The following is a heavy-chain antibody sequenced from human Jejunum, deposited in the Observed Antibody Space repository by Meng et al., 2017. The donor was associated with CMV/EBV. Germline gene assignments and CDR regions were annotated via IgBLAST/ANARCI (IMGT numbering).Heavy chain of an antibody. CDR1: GFTFGRYA. CDR2: IYNGVAGT. V-gene: IGHV3-23*03. CDR3: AKRKYDDAAFDF. D-gene: IGHD1-1*01. Sequence: AAYGFTFGRYAMSWVRQATGKGMEWVSVIYNGVAGTYYAESVKGRFTISRDNSKNTVYLQMNSLRAEDTAVYYCAKRKYDDAAFDFWGQGTMVTVSS. J-gene: IGHJ3*01.